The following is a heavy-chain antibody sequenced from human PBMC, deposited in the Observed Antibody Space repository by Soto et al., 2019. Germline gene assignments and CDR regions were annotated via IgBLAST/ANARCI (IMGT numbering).Heavy chain of an antibody. CDR1: GGSFSGYY. Sequence: PSETLSLTCAVYGGSFSGYYWSWIRQPPGKGLEWIGEINHSGSTNYNPSLKSRVTISVDTSKNQFSLKLSSVTAADTAVYYCARGRGYCSGGSCPYYYYGMDVWGQGTTVTVSS. CDR3: ARGRGYCSGGSCPYYYYGMDV. J-gene: IGHJ6*02. V-gene: IGHV4-34*01. CDR2: INHSGST. D-gene: IGHD2-15*01.